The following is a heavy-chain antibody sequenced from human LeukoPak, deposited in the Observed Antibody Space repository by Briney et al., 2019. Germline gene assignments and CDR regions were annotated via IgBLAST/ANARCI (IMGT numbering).Heavy chain of an antibody. CDR1: GFTFDDYA. CDR2: ISWNSGSM. D-gene: IGHD3-10*01. CDR3: AKDIDYGSGSFYYFDY. Sequence: GGSLRLSCAASGFTFDDYAMHWVWQAPGKGLEWVSGISWNSGSMGYADSVKGRFTISRDNAKNSLYLQMNSLRAEDTALYYCAKDIDYGSGSFYYFDYWGQGTLVTVSS. J-gene: IGHJ4*02. V-gene: IGHV3-9*01.